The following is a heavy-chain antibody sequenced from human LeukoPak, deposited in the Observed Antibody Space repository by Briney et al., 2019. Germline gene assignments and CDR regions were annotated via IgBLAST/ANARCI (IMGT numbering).Heavy chain of an antibody. V-gene: IGHV3-21*01. CDR1: GFTFSSYS. CDR2: ISSSSSYI. CDR3: EVAAGDAFDI. Sequence: NTGGSLRLSCAASGFTFSSYSMNWVRQAPGKGLEWVSSISSSSSYIYYADSVKGRFTISRDNAKNSLYLQMNSLRAEDTAVYYCEVAAGDAFDIWGQGTMVTVSS. J-gene: IGHJ3*02. D-gene: IGHD2-15*01.